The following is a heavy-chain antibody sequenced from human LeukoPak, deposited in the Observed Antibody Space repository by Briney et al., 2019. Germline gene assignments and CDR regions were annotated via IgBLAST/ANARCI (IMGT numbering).Heavy chain of an antibody. D-gene: IGHD2-21*01. CDR3: ARGKGGYSYAFEI. Sequence: AGSLRLSCAASGFTFSTYWMHWVRHAPGKGLVWVSRINSDGSTTTYADSVRGRLTISRDKAKNTLYLQMNSLRADDTAVYYCARGKGGYSYAFEIWGQGTMVAVSS. CDR2: INSDGSTT. V-gene: IGHV3-74*01. CDR1: GFTFSTYW. J-gene: IGHJ3*02.